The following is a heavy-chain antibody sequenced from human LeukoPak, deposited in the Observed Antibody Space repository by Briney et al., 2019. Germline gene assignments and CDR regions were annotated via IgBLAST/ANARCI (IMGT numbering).Heavy chain of an antibody. J-gene: IGHJ4*02. CDR3: VGFDY. CDR2: ISHSGST. V-gene: IGHV4-34*01. Sequence: SETLSLTCAVYGGSFSGYYWSWIRQPPGKGLEWIGEISHSGSTNYNPSLKSRVTISVDTSKKQFSLKLSSVTAADTAVYYCVGFDYWGQGTLVTVSS. CDR1: GGSFSGYY.